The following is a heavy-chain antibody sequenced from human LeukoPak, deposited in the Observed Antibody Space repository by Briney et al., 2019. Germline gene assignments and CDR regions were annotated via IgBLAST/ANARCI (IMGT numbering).Heavy chain of an antibody. CDR3: AKDRTGYYIGSYMDV. V-gene: IGHV3-48*04. CDR2: ISSSGSTI. Sequence: PGGSLRLSCAASGFTFSSYSMNWVRQAPGKGLEWVSYISSSGSTIYYADSVKGRFTISRDNAKNSLYLQMNSLRAEDTALYYCAKDRTGYYIGSYMDVWGKGTTVTVSS. CDR1: GFTFSSYS. D-gene: IGHD3/OR15-3a*01. J-gene: IGHJ6*03.